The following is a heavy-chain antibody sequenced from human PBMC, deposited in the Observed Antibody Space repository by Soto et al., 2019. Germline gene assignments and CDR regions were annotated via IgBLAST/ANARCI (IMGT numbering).Heavy chain of an antibody. CDR1: GYTFTSYY. V-gene: IGHV1-69*13. Sequence: ASVKVSCKASGYTFTSYYMHWVRQAPGQGLEWMGGIIPIFGTANYAQKFQGRVTITADESTSTAYMELSSLRSEDTAVYYCARAEWLVRDPLDYWGQGTLVTVSS. D-gene: IGHD6-19*01. CDR2: IIPIFGTA. CDR3: ARAEWLVRDPLDY. J-gene: IGHJ4*02.